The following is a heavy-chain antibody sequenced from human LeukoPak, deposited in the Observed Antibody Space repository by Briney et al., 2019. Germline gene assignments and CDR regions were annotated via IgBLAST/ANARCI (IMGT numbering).Heavy chain of an antibody. CDR2: ISSSGSTI. Sequence: GGSLRLSCAASGFTFSSYEMNWVRQAPGKGLEWVSYISSSGSTIYYADSVKGRFTISRDNAKNSLYLQMNSLRAEGTAVYYCARDSSSWSKGVDVWGQGTTVTVSS. CDR1: GFTFSSYE. D-gene: IGHD6-13*01. V-gene: IGHV3-48*03. J-gene: IGHJ6*02. CDR3: ARDSSSWSKGVDV.